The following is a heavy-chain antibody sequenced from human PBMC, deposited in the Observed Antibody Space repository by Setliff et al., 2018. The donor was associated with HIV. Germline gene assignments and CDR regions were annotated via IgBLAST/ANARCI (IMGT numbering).Heavy chain of an antibody. V-gene: IGHV1-3*01. CDR1: GYTFISYA. CDR2: INAGNGNT. CDR3: ARDPSKAARPWGYSDY. D-gene: IGHD6-6*01. Sequence: ASVKVSCKASGYTFISYAIHWVRQAPGQRLEWMGWINAGNGNTKYSQKFQGRVTITRDTSANKAYMELSSLRSEDTAVYYCARDPSKAARPWGYSDYWGQGTLVTVSS. J-gene: IGHJ4*02.